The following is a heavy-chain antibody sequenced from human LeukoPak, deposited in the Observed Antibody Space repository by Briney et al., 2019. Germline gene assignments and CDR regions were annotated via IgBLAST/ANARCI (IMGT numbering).Heavy chain of an antibody. Sequence: HPGGSLRLSCAASGFTFSSYAMSWVRQAPGKGLEWVSAISGSGGSTYYADSVKGRFTISRDNSKNTLYLQMNSLRAEDTAVYYCAKDFFDYSDYNWFDPWGQGTLVTVSS. CDR1: GFTFSSYA. CDR2: ISGSGGST. CDR3: AKDFFDYSDYNWFDP. D-gene: IGHD4-11*01. J-gene: IGHJ5*02. V-gene: IGHV3-23*01.